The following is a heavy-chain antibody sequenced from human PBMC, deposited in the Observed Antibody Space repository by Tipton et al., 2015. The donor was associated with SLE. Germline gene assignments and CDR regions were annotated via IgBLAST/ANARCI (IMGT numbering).Heavy chain of an antibody. V-gene: IGHV3-11*06. CDR3: ARTARGSGEDAFDI. D-gene: IGHD2-15*01. Sequence: GSLRLSCAASGFTYSDSVFTFSDYYMSWIRQAPGKGLEWLAYISSSNRYTDYADSVKGRFTISRDNAKNSLFLQMNSLRAEGTAVYYCARTARGSGEDAFDIWGQGTMVTVSS. J-gene: IGHJ3*02. CDR1: GFTYSDSVFTFSDYY. CDR2: ISSSNRYT.